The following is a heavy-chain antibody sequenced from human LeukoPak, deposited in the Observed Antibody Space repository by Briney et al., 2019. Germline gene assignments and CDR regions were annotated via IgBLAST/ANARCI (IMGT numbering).Heavy chain of an antibody. CDR2: INAGNGNT. J-gene: IGHJ6*03. D-gene: IGHD5-12*01. CDR1: GYTFTSYA. Sequence: ASVKVSCKASGYTFTSYAMHWVRQAPGQRLEWMGWINAGNGNTKYSQEFQGRVTITRDTSASTAYMELSSLRIEDMAVYYCAKEPFESYSGYDFHSYYYMDVWGKGTTVTVSS. V-gene: IGHV1-3*03. CDR3: AKEPFESYSGYDFHSYYYMDV.